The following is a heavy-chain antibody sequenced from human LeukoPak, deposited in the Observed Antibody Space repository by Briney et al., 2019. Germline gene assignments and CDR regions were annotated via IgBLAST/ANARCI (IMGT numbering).Heavy chain of an antibody. J-gene: IGHJ6*02. Sequence: GGSLRLSCAASGFTFSSYNMNWVRQAPGKGLEWVSVIYSGGSTIYADSVKGRFTISRDSSKNTLYLQMNSLRAEDTAVYYCARDPVGAIGYGMDVWGQGTTVTVSS. D-gene: IGHD1-26*01. V-gene: IGHV3-66*01. CDR2: IYSGGST. CDR3: ARDPVGAIGYGMDV. CDR1: GFTFSSYN.